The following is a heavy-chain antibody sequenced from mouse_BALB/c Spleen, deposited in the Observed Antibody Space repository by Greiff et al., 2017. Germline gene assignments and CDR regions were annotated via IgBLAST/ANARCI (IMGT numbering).Heavy chain of an antibody. J-gene: IGHJ4*01. CDR1: GFTFSSFG. V-gene: IGHV5-17*02. D-gene: IGHD1-1*01. CDR2: ISSGSSTI. Sequence: EVQGVESGGGLVQPGGSRKLSCAASGFTFSSFGMHWVRQAPEKGLEWVAYISSGSSTIYYADTVKGRFTISRDNPKNTLFLQMTSLRSEDTAMYYCVVATDYYAMDYWGQGTSVTVSS. CDR3: VVATDYYAMDY.